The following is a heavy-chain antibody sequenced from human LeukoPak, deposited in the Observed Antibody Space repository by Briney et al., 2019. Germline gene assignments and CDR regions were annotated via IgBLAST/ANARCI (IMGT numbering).Heavy chain of an antibody. CDR1: GFTFTDYY. CDR3: ARDIYSSSPEGVDV. V-gene: IGHV3-11*01. J-gene: IGHJ6*02. CDR2: ISTTGSTI. Sequence: GGSLRLSCLASGFTFTDYYMSWIRQAPGKALEWVSYISTTGSTIYYADSVKGRFTISRDNARNSLFLQMNSLRGEDTAVYYCARDIYSSSPEGVDVWGQGTTVTVSS. D-gene: IGHD6-6*01.